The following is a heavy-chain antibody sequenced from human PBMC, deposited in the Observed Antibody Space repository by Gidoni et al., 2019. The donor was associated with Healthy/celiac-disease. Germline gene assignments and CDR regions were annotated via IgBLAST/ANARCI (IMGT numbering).Heavy chain of an antibody. J-gene: IGHJ4*02. V-gene: IGHV3-30*01. CDR3: ARAGGYDSGSYYFDY. D-gene: IGHD3-10*01. CDR2: ISYDGSNK. Sequence: QVQLVESGGGVVKPGRSLRLSCAASGFTFSSYAMHWVRQAPGKGLEWVAVISYDGSNKYYADSVKGRFTISRDNSKNTLYLQVNSLRAEDTAVYYCARAGGYDSGSYYFDYWGQGTLVTVSS. CDR1: GFTFSSYA.